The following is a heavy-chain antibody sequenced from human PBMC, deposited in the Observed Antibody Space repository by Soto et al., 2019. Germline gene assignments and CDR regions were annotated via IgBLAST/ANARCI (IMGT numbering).Heavy chain of an antibody. Sequence: EVQLLESGGGLVQPGGSLRLSCAASGFTFSNYAMSWVRQAPGKGLEWVSSISASGSGTYYADPVKGRFTISRDRSKKTLYLQMNSLRAEDTAVYYCATGDCSGGSCSSQSDYWGQGTLVTVSS. CDR2: ISASGSGT. CDR1: GFTFSNYA. CDR3: ATGDCSGGSCSSQSDY. V-gene: IGHV3-23*01. J-gene: IGHJ4*02. D-gene: IGHD2-15*01.